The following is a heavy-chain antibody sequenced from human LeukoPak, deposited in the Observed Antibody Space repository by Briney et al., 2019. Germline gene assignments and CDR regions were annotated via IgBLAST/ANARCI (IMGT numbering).Heavy chain of an antibody. V-gene: IGHV3-13*01. CDR1: GFTFSNYD. Sequence: SGGSLRLSCAASGFTFSNYDMHWVRQPTGKGLEWVSAIGTDGDTDYPGSVKGRFTISRENAKNSLYLQMNSLRAEDTAMYYCARGGYHSGGSRSAVTAFDIWGRGTMVTVSS. CDR2: IGTDGDT. J-gene: IGHJ3*02. D-gene: IGHD2-15*01. CDR3: ARGGYHSGGSRSAVTAFDI.